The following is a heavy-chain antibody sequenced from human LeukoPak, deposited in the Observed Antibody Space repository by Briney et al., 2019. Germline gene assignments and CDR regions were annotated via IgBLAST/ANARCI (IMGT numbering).Heavy chain of an antibody. V-gene: IGHV3-30-3*01. CDR3: AREGYYGSGSPPSLYFDY. Sequence: GGSLRLSCAASGFTFRNYVIHWVRQASGKGLEWVAVTSSDLNVKLYADSVKGRFTISGDNSRSTLYLQMNSLRPEDTAIYYCAREGYYGSGSPPSLYFDYWGQGTLVTVSS. CDR1: GFTFRNYV. D-gene: IGHD3-10*01. J-gene: IGHJ4*02. CDR2: TSSDLNVK.